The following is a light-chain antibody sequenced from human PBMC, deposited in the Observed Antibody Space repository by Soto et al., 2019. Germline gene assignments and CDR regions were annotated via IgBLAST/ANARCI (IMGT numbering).Light chain of an antibody. CDR2: VNSDGTH. Sequence: QSVLTQSPSASASLGASVKLTCTLSSWHRSYAIAWHQQQPEKGPRYLMKVNSDGTHIKGDGIPDRFSGSSSGAERYLTIFSLQAEDEADYYCQTWDTGIGVFGGGTKVTVL. V-gene: IGLV4-69*02. J-gene: IGLJ3*02. CDR3: QTWDTGIGV. CDR1: SWHRSYA.